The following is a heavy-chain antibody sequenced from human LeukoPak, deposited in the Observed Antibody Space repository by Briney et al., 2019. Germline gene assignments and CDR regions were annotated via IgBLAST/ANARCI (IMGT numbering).Heavy chain of an antibody. CDR1: VFTFSSYS. V-gene: IGHV3-21*01. D-gene: IGHD5-18*01. Sequence: GGSLRLSCAASVFTFSSYSMNWVRQAPGKGLEWVSSISTSSYIYYADSVKGRFTISRDNAKNSLYLQMNSLRAEDTAVYYCARGRGYSDYWGQGTLVTVSS. J-gene: IGHJ4*02. CDR3: ARGRGYSDY. CDR2: ISTSSYI.